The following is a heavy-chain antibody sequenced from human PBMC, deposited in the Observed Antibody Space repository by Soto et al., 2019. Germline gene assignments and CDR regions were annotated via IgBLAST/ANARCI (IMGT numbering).Heavy chain of an antibody. CDR3: ARAVSYYDSSGYYYTYGMDV. J-gene: IGHJ6*02. D-gene: IGHD3-22*01. Sequence: QVQLVQSGAEVKKPGSSVKVSCKASGGTFSSYAISWVRQAPGQGLEWMGGIIPIFGTANYAQKFQGRVTITADESTSTAYMELSSLRSEDTAVYYCARAVSYYDSSGYYYTYGMDVWGQGNTVTVSS. CDR2: IIPIFGTA. V-gene: IGHV1-69*01. CDR1: GGTFSSYA.